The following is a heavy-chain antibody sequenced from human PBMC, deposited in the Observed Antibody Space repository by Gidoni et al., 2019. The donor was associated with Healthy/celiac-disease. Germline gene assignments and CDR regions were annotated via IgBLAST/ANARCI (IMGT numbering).Heavy chain of an antibody. CDR2: IYHSGST. J-gene: IGHJ6*02. CDR1: GGSISRGGYS. Sequence: QLQLQESGSGLVKPSQTLSLTCAVSGGSISRGGYSWSWIRQPPGKGLEWIGYIYHSGSTYYNPSLKSRVTISVDRSKNQFSLKLSSVTAADTAVYYCARTTTVTTGYYGMDVWGQGTTVTVSS. CDR3: ARTTTVTTGYYGMDV. V-gene: IGHV4-30-2*01. D-gene: IGHD4-17*01.